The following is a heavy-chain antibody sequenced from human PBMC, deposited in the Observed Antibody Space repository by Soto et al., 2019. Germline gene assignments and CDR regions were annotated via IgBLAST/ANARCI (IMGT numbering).Heavy chain of an antibody. CDR3: ARVPSQDYLQDV. D-gene: IGHD4-17*01. J-gene: IGHJ6*04. Sequence: GGSLRLSCAASGFTFSSYRMHWVRQAPGKGLVWVSRINSDGSSTSYADSVKGRFTISRDNAKNTLYLQMNSLRAEDTAVYYCARVPSQDYLQDVWGKGTTVTVSS. V-gene: IGHV3-74*01. CDR1: GFTFSSYR. CDR2: INSDGSST.